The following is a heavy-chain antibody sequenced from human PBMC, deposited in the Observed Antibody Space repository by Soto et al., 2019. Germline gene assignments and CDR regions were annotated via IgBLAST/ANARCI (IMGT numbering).Heavy chain of an antibody. CDR2: IYPGDSYT. J-gene: IGHJ3*02. CDR3: ARSDIVVVTAALDI. Sequence: PGESLKISCKGSGYSFTSYWIGWVRQMPGKGLEWMGIIYPGDSYTRYSPSFQGQVTISADKSISTAYLQWSSLKASDNAMYYCARSDIVVVTAALDIWGQGTMVTVSS. D-gene: IGHD2-21*02. V-gene: IGHV5-51*01. CDR1: GYSFTSYW.